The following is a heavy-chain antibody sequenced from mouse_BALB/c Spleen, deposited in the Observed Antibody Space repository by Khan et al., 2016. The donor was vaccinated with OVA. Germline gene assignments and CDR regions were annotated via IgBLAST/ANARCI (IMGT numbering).Heavy chain of an antibody. Sequence: QVQLKQSGPGLVAPSQSLSITCTISGFSLTNYGVHWLRQPPGKGLEWLVVIWSDGSTTYNSALKSRLSISKDNSKSQAFLQMNSLQTDDSAMYYCARQPYYHYYVMDYWGQGTSVTVSS. CDR2: IWSDGST. D-gene: IGHD2-10*01. J-gene: IGHJ4*01. CDR1: GFSLTNYG. CDR3: ARQPYYHYYVMDY. V-gene: IGHV2-6-1*01.